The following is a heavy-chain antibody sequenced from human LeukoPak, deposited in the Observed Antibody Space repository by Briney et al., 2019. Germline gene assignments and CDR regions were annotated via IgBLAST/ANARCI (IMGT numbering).Heavy chain of an antibody. D-gene: IGHD2-21*02. V-gene: IGHV3-23*01. CDR2: ISGSGGST. J-gene: IGHJ4*02. CDR3: ARGDRDPFDY. Sequence: GGSLRLSCAASGFTFSSYAMRWVRQAPGKGLEWVSTISGSGGSTYYADSVKGRFTNSRDNSKNTLYLQLNSLTAEDTAAYYCARGDRDPFDYWGQGTLVTVSS. CDR1: GFTFSSYA.